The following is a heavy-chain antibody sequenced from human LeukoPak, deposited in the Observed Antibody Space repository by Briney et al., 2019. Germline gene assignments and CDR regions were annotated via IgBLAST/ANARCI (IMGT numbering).Heavy chain of an antibody. CDR1: GGSVSSGGYS. D-gene: IGHD5-18*01. CDR3: ASGGYSYGFDY. V-gene: IGHV4-30-2*01. Sequence: SQTLSLTCAVSGGSVSSGGYSWSWIRQPPGKGLEWIGYIYHNGNTYYSPSLKSRVTISVDRSKNQLSLKLSSVTAADTAMYYCASGGYSYGFDYWGQGTLVTVSS. J-gene: IGHJ4*02. CDR2: IYHNGNT.